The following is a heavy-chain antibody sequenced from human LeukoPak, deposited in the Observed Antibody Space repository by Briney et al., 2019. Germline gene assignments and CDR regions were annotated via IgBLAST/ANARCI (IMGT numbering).Heavy chain of an antibody. CDR2: INLSGST. J-gene: IGHJ4*02. V-gene: IGHV4-34*01. Sequence: SETLSLTCAVYGGSFSGYYWTWIRQPPGKRLEWIGEINLSGSTSYNPSLKSRVTISVDTSKNQFSLKLSSVTAADTAVYYCARGSIAARLAYWGQGTLVPVSS. D-gene: IGHD6-6*01. CDR1: GGSFSGYY. CDR3: ARGSIAARLAY.